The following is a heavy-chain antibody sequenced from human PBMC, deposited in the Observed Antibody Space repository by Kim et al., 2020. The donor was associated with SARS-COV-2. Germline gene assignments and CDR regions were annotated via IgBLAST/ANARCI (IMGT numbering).Heavy chain of an antibody. V-gene: IGHV1-18*01. CDR1: GYIFTSNA. Sequence: ASVKVSCKASGYIFTSNAISWVRQGPGQGLEWMGWISGYKGNANYAQKFQDRLTLTIDKSTSTAYMELRNLRYDETAIYYCARSITVVRENGLDGWGQGT. D-gene: IGHD3-10*01. J-gene: IGHJ3*01. CDR2: ISGYKGNA. CDR3: ARSITVVRENGLDG.